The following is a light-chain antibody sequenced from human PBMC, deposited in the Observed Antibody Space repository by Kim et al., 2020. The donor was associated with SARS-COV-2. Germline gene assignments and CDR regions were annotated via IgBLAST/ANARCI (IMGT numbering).Light chain of an antibody. J-gene: IGLJ2*01. V-gene: IGLV2-14*04. CDR3: SSYTSSSTVV. CDR2: DVS. Sequence: GQSITISCTGTSSEVGGYNYVSWYQQHPGKAPKLMIYDVSKRPSGVSNRFSGSKSGNTASLTISGLQAEDEADYYCSSYTSSSTVVFGGGTQLTVL. CDR1: SSEVGGYNY.